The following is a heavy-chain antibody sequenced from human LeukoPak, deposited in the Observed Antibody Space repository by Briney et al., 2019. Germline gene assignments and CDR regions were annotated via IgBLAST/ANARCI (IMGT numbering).Heavy chain of an antibody. J-gene: IGHJ3*02. CDR1: GGTFSSYA. CDR2: IIPILGIA. CDR3: ARDRNFKDYYDSSGYYYVAANPDAFDI. Sequence: SVKVSCKASGGTFSSYAISWVRQAPGQGLEWMGRIIPILGIANYAQKFQGRVTITADKSTSTAYMELSSLRSEDTAVYYCARDRNFKDYYDSSGYYYVAANPDAFDIWGQGTMVTVSS. D-gene: IGHD3-22*01. V-gene: IGHV1-69*04.